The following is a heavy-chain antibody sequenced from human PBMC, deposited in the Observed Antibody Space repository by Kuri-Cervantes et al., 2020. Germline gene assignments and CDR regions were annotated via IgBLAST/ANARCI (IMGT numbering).Heavy chain of an antibody. D-gene: IGHD3-9*01. V-gene: IGHV4-59*10. Sequence: SETLSLTCAVYGGSFSGYYWSWIRQPPGKGLEWIGRSYTSGSTNYNPSLKSRVTISVDTSTNQFSLKLSSVTAADTAVYYCARESGAQDILTGYSFLSGAFDIWGQGTMVTVSS. CDR3: ARESGAQDILTGYSFLSGAFDI. CDR2: SYTSGST. CDR1: GGSFSGYY. J-gene: IGHJ3*02.